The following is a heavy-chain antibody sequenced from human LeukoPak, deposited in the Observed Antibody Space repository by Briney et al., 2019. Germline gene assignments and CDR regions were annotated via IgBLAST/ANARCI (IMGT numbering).Heavy chain of an antibody. CDR2: IRSKANSYAT. D-gene: IGHD3-10*01. CDR1: GFTFSGSA. V-gene: IGHV3-73*01. Sequence: PGGSLRLSCAASGFTFSGSAMHWVRQASGKGLEWVGRIRSKANSYATAYAASVKGRFTISRDDSKNKAYLQMNSLKTEDTAVYYCTRTNYYGSGRRAVARYYMDVWGKGTTVTISS. J-gene: IGHJ6*03. CDR3: TRTNYYGSGRRAVARYYMDV.